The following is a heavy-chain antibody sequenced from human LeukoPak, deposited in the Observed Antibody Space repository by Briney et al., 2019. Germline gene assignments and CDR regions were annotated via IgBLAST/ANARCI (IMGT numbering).Heavy chain of an antibody. CDR3: ARDRDYESSGLVD. D-gene: IGHD3-22*01. CDR2: TYYRSKWYN. CDR1: GDSVSNNRAA. J-gene: IGHJ4*02. V-gene: IGHV6-1*01. Sequence: SQTLSLTCAISGDSVSNNRAAWNWVRQSPSRGLEWLGRTYYRSKWYNDYAVSVKSRVTINPDTSKNQFSLQLNSVTPEDTAVYYCARDRDYESSGLVDWGLGTLVTVSS.